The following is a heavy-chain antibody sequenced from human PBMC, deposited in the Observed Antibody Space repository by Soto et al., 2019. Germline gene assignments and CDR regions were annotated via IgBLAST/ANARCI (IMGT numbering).Heavy chain of an antibody. D-gene: IGHD2-2*01. CDR2: IYYSGST. CDR3: ARQQYCGSSTCYDSLYYQYMDV. J-gene: IGHJ6*03. V-gene: IGHV4-39*01. CDR1: GGSISSSSYY. Sequence: SETLSLTCTVSGGSISSSSYYWGWIRQPPGKGLEWIGSIYYSGSTYYNTSLKSRVTISVDTSKNQFSLKLSSVTAADTAVYYCARQQYCGSSTCYDSLYYQYMDVWGKGTMVTVSS.